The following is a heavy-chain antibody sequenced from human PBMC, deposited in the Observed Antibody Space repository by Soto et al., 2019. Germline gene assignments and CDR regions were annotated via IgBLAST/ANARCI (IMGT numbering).Heavy chain of an antibody. J-gene: IGHJ3*02. D-gene: IGHD6-19*01. V-gene: IGHV4-34*01. CDR1: GGSFSAYY. CDR3: ARDVVAVAAFDI. Sequence: ETLSLTCAVYGGSFSAYYWSWIRQPPGKGLEWIGEINHSGSTNYNPSLKSRVTISVDTSKNQFSLKLSSVTAADTAVYYCARDVVAVAAFDIWGQGTMVTVSS. CDR2: INHSGST.